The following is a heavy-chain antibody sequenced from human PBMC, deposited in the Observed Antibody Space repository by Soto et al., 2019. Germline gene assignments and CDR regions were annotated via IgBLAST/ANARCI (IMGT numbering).Heavy chain of an antibody. CDR3: AKRHYYVTGNFGLAK. Sequence: EVRLWESGGGLVQPGGSLRLSCGGSGFIFSSNAMSWVRQAPGKGLEWVSSISGDGYSADYADSVKGRFTVSRHNSKSTRYLQMNSLRAEDTAVYYCAKRHYYVTGNFGLAKWGQGTLVTVSS. V-gene: IGHV3-23*01. J-gene: IGHJ4*03. CDR1: GFIFSSNA. D-gene: IGHD3-10*02. CDR2: ISGDGYSA.